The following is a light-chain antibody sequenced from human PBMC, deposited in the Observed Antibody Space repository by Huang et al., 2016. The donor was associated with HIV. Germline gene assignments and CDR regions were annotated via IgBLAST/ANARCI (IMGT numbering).Light chain of an antibody. J-gene: IGKJ2*01. CDR2: DAS. V-gene: IGKV3-11*01. CDR1: QSIGKY. Sequence: EIVLTQSPATLSLSPGQRVTLSCRASQSIGKYLALYQQRPGQPPRLLIYDASNRATGIPTRFSGRGSGTDFTLTITSLEPEDFAVYYCHQRSNWLPYTFGQGTKLEIK. CDR3: HQRSNWLPYT.